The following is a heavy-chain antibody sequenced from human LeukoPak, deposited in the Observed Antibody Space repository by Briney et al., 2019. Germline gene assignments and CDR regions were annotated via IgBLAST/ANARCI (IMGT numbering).Heavy chain of an antibody. CDR1: GGSISSGDYY. V-gene: IGHV4-30-4*01. Sequence: SQTLSLTCTVSGGSISSGDYYWSWIRQPPGKGLEWIGYIYYSGSTYYNPSLKSRVTISVDTSKNQFSLKLSSVTAADTAVYYCARAEDIVVVPEYYFDYWGQGTLVTVSS. D-gene: IGHD2-2*01. CDR2: IYYSGST. J-gene: IGHJ4*02. CDR3: ARAEDIVVVPEYYFDY.